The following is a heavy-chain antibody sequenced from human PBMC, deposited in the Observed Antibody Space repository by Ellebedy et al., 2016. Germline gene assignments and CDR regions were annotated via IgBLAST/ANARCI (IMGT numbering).Heavy chain of an antibody. CDR2: IKQDGSEK. J-gene: IGHJ6*02. Sequence: GGSLRLXXAASGFTFSSYWMSWVRQAPGKGLEWVANIKQDGSEKYYVDSVKGRFTISRDNAKNSLYLQMNSLRAEDTAVYYCARDLTKDDLQTSRYYYYYGMDVWGQGTTVTVSS. V-gene: IGHV3-7*01. CDR3: ARDLTKDDLQTSRYYYYYGMDV. CDR1: GFTFSSYW. D-gene: IGHD2-2*01.